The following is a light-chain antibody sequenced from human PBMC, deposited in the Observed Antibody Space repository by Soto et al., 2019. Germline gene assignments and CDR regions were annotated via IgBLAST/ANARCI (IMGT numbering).Light chain of an antibody. J-gene: IGLJ1*01. CDR1: SGDVGNRNL. CDR2: EGD. V-gene: IGLV2-23*01. Sequence: QSVLTQPASVSGSPGQSITIFCTGTSGDVGNRNLVSWYQHHPGEAPQLIVFEGDKRPSGVSVRFSASQSGNTASLTISGLQAEDEADYYCCTHAGSNIYVFGTGTKVTVL. CDR3: CTHAGSNIYV.